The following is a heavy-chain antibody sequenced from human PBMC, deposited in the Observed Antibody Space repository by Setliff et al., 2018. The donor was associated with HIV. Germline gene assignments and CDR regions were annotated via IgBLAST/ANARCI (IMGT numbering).Heavy chain of an antibody. V-gene: IGHV3-23*01. CDR3: TKDGSLSGRYFYYMDV. Sequence: GGSLRLSCAASGFTFSSYAMSWVRQAPGKGLEWVSGISGSGGSTYYADSVKGRFTISRDNGRKSLYLQMDSLTTEDTALYFCTKDGSLSGRYFYYMDVWGKGTTVTVSS. J-gene: IGHJ6*03. CDR2: ISGSGGST. CDR1: GFTFSSYA.